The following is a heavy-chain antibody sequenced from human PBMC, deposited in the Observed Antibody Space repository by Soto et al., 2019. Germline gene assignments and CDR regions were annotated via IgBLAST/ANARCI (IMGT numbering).Heavy chain of an antibody. D-gene: IGHD1-1*01. J-gene: IGHJ4*02. CDR2: SSNSGSFT. CDR1: GFTFSDHY. V-gene: IGHV3-11*06. Sequence: GGSLILSCAXSGFTFSDHYMSWIRQAPGKGLEWIGYSSNSGSFTRYADSVKGRFSISRDNAKNSLYLQINSLRGDDTAIYYCVRSGDNYNLLDYWGQGTPVTVSS. CDR3: VRSGDNYNLLDY.